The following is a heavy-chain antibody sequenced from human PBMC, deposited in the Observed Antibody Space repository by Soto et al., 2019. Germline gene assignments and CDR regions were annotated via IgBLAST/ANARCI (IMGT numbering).Heavy chain of an antibody. Sequence: SETLSLTCSVSGGSVSSESYYWSWIRQTPGKGLEWIGNVENSGSTKYNPSLKSRVTISVDTSKNQFSLKLSSVTGADTAVYYCARADPDASVGYWGQGTLVTVSS. CDR1: GGSVSSESYY. CDR3: ARADPDASVGY. V-gene: IGHV4-61*01. CDR2: VENSGST. J-gene: IGHJ4*02. D-gene: IGHD3-16*01.